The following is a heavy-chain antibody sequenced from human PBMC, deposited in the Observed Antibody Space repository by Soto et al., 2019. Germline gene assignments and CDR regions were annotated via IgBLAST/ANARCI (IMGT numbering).Heavy chain of an antibody. CDR2: INAGNGNT. CDR3: ARDPNDSSAYYHHYYCGMDV. CDR1: GYTFTSYG. D-gene: IGHD3-22*01. V-gene: IGHV1-3*01. J-gene: IGHJ6*02. Sequence: ASLKVSCKASGYTFTSYGIHWVRQAPGQRLEWTGWINAGNGNTKYSEKFQGRVTITRDTSASTAYLGLSSLRSEDTAVYYCARDPNDSSAYYHHYYCGMDVWGQGTTVTVSS.